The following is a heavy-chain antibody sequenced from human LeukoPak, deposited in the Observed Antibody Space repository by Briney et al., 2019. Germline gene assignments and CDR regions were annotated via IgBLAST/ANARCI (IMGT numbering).Heavy chain of an antibody. CDR1: GFTFNNYN. V-gene: IGHV3-21*04. CDR3: TRSGYRHPYHFDS. Sequence: PGGSLRLSCATSGFTFNNYNMNWVRRAPGRALEWVSSITSSGTYIFYADSVKGRFTISRDNSKNTLSLQMNSLRAEDTAIYYCTRSGYRHPYHFDSWGQGTLVTVSS. CDR2: ITSSGTYI. J-gene: IGHJ4*02. D-gene: IGHD3-22*01.